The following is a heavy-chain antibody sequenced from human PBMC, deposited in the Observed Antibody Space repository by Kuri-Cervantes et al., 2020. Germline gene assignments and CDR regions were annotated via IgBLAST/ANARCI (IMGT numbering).Heavy chain of an antibody. Sequence: GGSLRLSCTASGFTFGDYAMSWVRQAPGKGLEWVGFIRSKAYGGTTEYAASVKGRFTISRDDSKSIAYLQMNSLKTEDTAVYYCTPELIPYSDDAFDIWGQGTMVTVSS. CDR1: GFTFGDYA. CDR3: TPELIPYSDDAFDI. D-gene: IGHD6-13*01. J-gene: IGHJ3*02. CDR2: IRSKAYGGTT. V-gene: IGHV3-49*04.